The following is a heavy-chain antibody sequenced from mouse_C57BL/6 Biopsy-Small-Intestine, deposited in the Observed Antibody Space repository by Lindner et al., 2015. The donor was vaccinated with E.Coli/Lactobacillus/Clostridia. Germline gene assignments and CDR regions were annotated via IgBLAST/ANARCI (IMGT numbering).Heavy chain of an antibody. CDR3: ARAETRFFDY. CDR2: IDPADGET. Sequence: EVQLQESGAELVKPGASVKLSCTASGLNIKDYYIHWVKQRTEQGLEWIGRIDPADGETKYAPKFQGKATMTADTSSNTAYLHLSSLTSEDTAVYYCARAETRFFDYWGQGTTLTVSS. J-gene: IGHJ2*01. CDR1: GLNIKDYY. V-gene: IGHV14-2*01. D-gene: IGHD3-2*01.